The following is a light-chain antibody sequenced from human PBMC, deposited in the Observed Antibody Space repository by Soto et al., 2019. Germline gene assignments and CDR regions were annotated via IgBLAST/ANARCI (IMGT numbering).Light chain of an antibody. V-gene: IGLV1-44*01. J-gene: IGLJ3*02. CDR1: SSNIGSNT. CDR2: SNN. CDR3: AAWDDRLNGGV. Sequence: QSVLTQPPSASGTPGQRVTISCSGSSSNIGSNTVNWYQQLPGTAPNLLIYSNNQRPSGVPDRFSGSKSATSASLAISGLQSEDEADYYCAAWDDRLNGGVFGGGTKLTVL.